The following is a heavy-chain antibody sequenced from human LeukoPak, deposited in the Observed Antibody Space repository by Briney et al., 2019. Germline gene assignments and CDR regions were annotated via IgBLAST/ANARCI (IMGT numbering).Heavy chain of an antibody. Sequence: GKSLRLSCAASGFDFSSNWMHWVRHAPGQGLVWVSRIKGDGISTNYADSVKGRFTISRDIAKNTLYLQMNSLRAEDTGVYYCAKDHYWSIDYWGRGTLVTVSS. V-gene: IGHV3-74*01. D-gene: IGHD3-3*01. CDR3: AKDHYWSIDY. CDR1: GFDFSSNW. J-gene: IGHJ4*02. CDR2: IKGDGIST.